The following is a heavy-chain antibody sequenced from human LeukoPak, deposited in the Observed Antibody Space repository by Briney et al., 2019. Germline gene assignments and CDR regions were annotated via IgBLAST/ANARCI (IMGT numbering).Heavy chain of an antibody. V-gene: IGHV1-46*01. CDR3: AREFMYYGLAAALDY. CDR1: GYTFTSYY. J-gene: IGHJ4*02. D-gene: IGHD6-13*01. CDR2: INPSGGST. Sequence: ASVKVSCKASGYTFTSYYMHWVRQAPGQGLEWMGIINPSGGSTSYAQKFQGRDTMTRDTSTSTVYMELSSLRSEDTAVYYCAREFMYYGLAAALDYWGQGTLVTVSS.